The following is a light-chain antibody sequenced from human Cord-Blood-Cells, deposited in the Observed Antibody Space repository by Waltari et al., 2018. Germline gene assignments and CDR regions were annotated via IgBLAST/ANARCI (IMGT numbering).Light chain of an antibody. Sequence: EIVLTQSPATLSLSPGERATLSCGASQSVRSSYLAWYQQKPGLAPRLLIYDASRRATGIPDRVSGRGSGKDFTLPISRLGPEDFAVYYCQQYGSSPLTFGGGTKVEIK. J-gene: IGKJ4*01. V-gene: IGKV3D-20*01. CDR3: QQYGSSPLT. CDR2: DAS. CDR1: QSVRSSY.